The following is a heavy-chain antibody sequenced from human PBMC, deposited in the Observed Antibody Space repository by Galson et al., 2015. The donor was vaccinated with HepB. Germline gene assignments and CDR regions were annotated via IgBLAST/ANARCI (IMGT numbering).Heavy chain of an antibody. CDR3: ARDWGSSDWYNRLDP. D-gene: IGHD6-19*01. CDR2: ISYDGNI. V-gene: IGHV3-30*04. Sequence: SLRLSCAASGFSFSKYGMHWVRQAPGKGLEWVAIISYDGNIYYGDSVRGRFTISRDNSKNTVYLHMNSLGPEDTAVYYCARDWGSSDWYNRLDPWGQGSPVTVSS. J-gene: IGHJ5*02. CDR1: GFSFSKYG.